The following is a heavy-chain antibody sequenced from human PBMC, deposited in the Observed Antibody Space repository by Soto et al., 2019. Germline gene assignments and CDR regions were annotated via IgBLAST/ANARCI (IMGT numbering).Heavy chain of an antibody. CDR1: GFTLSSNG. CDR2: IWYDGSDK. Sequence: AGSLRLSCAASGFTLSSNGMHWVRQAPGKGLEWVAFIWYDGSDKYYADSVKGRFTISRDNSKNTLYLQMNSLRAEDTAVYYCARDRYPNYPPDAFDIWGQGALVTVSS. V-gene: IGHV3-33*01. D-gene: IGHD4-4*01. CDR3: ARDRYPNYPPDAFDI. J-gene: IGHJ3*02.